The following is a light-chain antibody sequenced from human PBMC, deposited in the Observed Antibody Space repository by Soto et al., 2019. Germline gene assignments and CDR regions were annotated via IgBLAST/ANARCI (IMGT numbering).Light chain of an antibody. Sequence: DIQLTQSPSTLSASVGDRVTITCRASRIIKAWFARYQKKPGKAPKLLIYHASNLESGVPSRFSGSGSGTEFTLTINSLQPDDLATYYCQETNYYVFGQGTQLEIK. V-gene: IGKV1-5*01. CDR2: HAS. CDR1: RIIKAW. J-gene: IGKJ2*01. CDR3: QETNYYV.